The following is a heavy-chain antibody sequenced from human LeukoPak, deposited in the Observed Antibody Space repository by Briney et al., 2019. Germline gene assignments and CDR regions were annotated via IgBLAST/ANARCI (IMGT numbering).Heavy chain of an antibody. CDR3: ARDNYDCSGDFKGDF. CDR2: ISHDGSDK. V-gene: IGHV3-30*04. D-gene: IGHD2-21*01. CDR1: GFSFNSYA. J-gene: IGHJ4*02. Sequence: SGQSLTLSCAVSGFSFNSYAIPWVRHAPSQGRGRVTLISHDGSDKHYADSVKGRFTMSRDNSKKTVYLQMDRLRVENTAVYYCARDNYDCSGDFKGDFWGQGTLVTVSS.